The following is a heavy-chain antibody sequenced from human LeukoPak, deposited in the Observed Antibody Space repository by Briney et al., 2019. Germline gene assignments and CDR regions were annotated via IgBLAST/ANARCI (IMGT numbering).Heavy chain of an antibody. Sequence: SETLSLTCTVSGGSTSNYYWSWIRQPPGKGLEWIGYIYYSGNTNYNPSLKSRVTISVDTSKNQFSLKLSSVTAADTAVYYCVRENYSSGWYGIIDYWGQGTLVTVSS. D-gene: IGHD6-19*01. CDR1: GGSTSNYY. CDR2: IYYSGNT. V-gene: IGHV4-59*01. CDR3: VRENYSSGWYGIIDY. J-gene: IGHJ4*02.